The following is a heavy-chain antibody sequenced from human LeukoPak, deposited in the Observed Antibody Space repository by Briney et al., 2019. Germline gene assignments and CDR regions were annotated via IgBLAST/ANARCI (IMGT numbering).Heavy chain of an antibody. Sequence: GGSLRLSCAASGFMFTTYNMNWFRQAPGKGLEWVSYIDSGGSAIFYADSVKGRFTISRDNAKHSLYLQMNSLRAEDTAVYYCARDPALDYWGQGTLVTVSS. CDR1: GFMFTTYN. V-gene: IGHV3-48*03. CDR3: ARDPALDY. CDR2: IDSGGSAI. J-gene: IGHJ4*02.